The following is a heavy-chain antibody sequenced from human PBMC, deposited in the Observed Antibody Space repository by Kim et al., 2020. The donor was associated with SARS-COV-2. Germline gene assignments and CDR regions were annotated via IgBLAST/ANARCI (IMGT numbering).Heavy chain of an antibody. J-gene: IGHJ4*02. D-gene: IGHD3-3*01. V-gene: IGHV4-31*02. CDR3: ARWGFDFWSGYPDY. Sequence: PSLKSRVTISVDTSKNQFSLKLSSVIAADTAVYYCARWGFDFWSGYPDYWGQGTLVTVSS.